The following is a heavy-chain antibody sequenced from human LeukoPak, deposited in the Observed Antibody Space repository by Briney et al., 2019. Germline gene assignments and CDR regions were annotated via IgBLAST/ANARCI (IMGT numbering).Heavy chain of an antibody. D-gene: IGHD1-26*01. V-gene: IGHV3-7*03. CDR2: IKQDGSEK. J-gene: IGHJ3*02. Sequence: GGSLRLFCAASGFTFSSHCMTWVRQAPGKGLEWVANIKQDGSEKYYVDSVKGRFTISRDNAKNSLYLQMNSLRAEDTAVYYCARAGAVGAYRAFDIWGQGTMVTVSS. CDR3: ARAGAVGAYRAFDI. CDR1: GFTFSSHC.